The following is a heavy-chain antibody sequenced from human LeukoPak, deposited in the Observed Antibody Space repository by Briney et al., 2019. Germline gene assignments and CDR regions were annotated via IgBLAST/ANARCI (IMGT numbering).Heavy chain of an antibody. D-gene: IGHD5/OR15-5a*01. CDR3: ARPSSKGYFDY. CDR1: GGSISSYY. V-gene: IGHV4-59*08. Sequence: TSETLSLTRTVSGGSISSYYWSWIRQPPGKGLEWIGYIYYSGSTNYNPSLKSRVTISVDTSKSQFSLKLSSVTAADTAVYYCARPSSKGYFDYWGQGTLVTVSS. J-gene: IGHJ4*02. CDR2: IYYSGST.